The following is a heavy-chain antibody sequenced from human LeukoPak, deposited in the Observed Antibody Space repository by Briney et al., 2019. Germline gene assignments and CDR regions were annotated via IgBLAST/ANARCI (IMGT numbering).Heavy chain of an antibody. D-gene: IGHD3-3*01. CDR2: ISSSSSYI. CDR1: GFTLSSYS. V-gene: IGHV3-21*01. Sequence: GGSLRLSCAASGFTLSSYSMNWVRQAPGKGLEWVSSISSSSSYIYYADSVKGRFTISRDNAKNSLYLLMNSLRAEDTAVYYCARDRDDFWSGIDYWGQGTLVTVSS. J-gene: IGHJ4*02. CDR3: ARDRDDFWSGIDY.